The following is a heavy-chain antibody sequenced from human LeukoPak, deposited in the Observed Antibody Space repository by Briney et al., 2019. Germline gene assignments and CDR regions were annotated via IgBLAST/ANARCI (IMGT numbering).Heavy chain of an antibody. Sequence: GGSLRLSCAASGFTFSSYWMSWVRQAPGKGLEWVANIKQDGSEKYYVDSVKGRFTISRDNAKNSLYLQMNSLRAEDTAVYYCARSGLSLRFLEWAGTALSTGPLEDPWGQGTLVTVSS. V-gene: IGHV3-7*01. CDR1: GFTFSSYW. D-gene: IGHD3-3*01. CDR3: ARSGLSLRFLEWAGTALSTGPLEDP. CDR2: IKQDGSEK. J-gene: IGHJ5*02.